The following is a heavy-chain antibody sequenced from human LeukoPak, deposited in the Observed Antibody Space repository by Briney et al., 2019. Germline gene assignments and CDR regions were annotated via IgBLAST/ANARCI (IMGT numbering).Heavy chain of an antibody. V-gene: IGHV1-3*01. Sequence: ASVKVSCKASGYTFTSYTMHWVRQAPGQRLEWMGWINAGNGNTKSSQKFQGRVTITRDTSATTAYMELSSLRSEDTAVYYCARDISSGPDYWGQGTLVTVSS. J-gene: IGHJ4*02. CDR3: ARDISSGPDY. CDR1: GYTFTSYT. CDR2: INAGNGNT. D-gene: IGHD6-19*01.